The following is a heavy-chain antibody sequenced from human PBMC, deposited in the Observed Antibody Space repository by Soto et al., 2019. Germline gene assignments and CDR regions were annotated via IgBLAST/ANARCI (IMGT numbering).Heavy chain of an antibody. CDR2: ISGNGRVT. CDR1: GLTFSHNA. J-gene: IGHJ1*01. D-gene: IGHD2-21*02. V-gene: IGHV3-23*01. CDR3: ANRGDDIKFFQH. Sequence: EVQLLESGGGLVQPGGSLRLSCAASGLTFSHNAMSWVRQAPGKGLEWVSTISGNGRVTYYTDSVKGRFTISRDNSKNTVYMPMNSLRAEDTAVYYCANRGDDIKFFQHWGQGTLVTVSS.